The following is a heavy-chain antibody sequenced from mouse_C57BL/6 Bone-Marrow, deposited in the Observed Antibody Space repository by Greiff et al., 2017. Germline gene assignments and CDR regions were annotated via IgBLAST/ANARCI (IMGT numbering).Heavy chain of an antibody. CDR3: ARDGEAIYYDPYYAMDY. J-gene: IGHJ4*01. V-gene: IGHV1-26*01. CDR2: INPNNGGT. D-gene: IGHD1-1*01. CDR1: GYTFTDYY. Sequence: VQLQQSGPELVKPGASVKISCKASGYTFTDYYMNWVKQSHGKSLEWIGDINPNNGGTSYNQKFKGKATLTVDKSSSTAYMGLRSLTSEDSAVYYCARDGEAIYYDPYYAMDYWGQGTSVTVSS.